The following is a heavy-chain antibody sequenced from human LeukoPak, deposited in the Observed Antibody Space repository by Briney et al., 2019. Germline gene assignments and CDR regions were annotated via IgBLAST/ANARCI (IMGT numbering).Heavy chain of an antibody. CDR3: ARDYDFWSGYLDY. Sequence: PGGSLRLSCAASGFTFSDYYMGWIRQAPGKGLEWVSYITTSSSYTHYADSVKGRFTISRDDAKNSLYLQMNSLRAEDTAVYYCARDYDFWSGYLDYWGQGTLVTVSS. CDR1: GFTFSDYY. J-gene: IGHJ4*02. V-gene: IGHV3-11*05. CDR2: ITTSSSYT. D-gene: IGHD3-3*01.